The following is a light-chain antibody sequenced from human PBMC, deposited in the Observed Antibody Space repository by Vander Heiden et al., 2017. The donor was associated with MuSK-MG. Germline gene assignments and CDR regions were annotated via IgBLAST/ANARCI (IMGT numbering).Light chain of an antibody. CDR2: ITS. J-gene: IGKJ2*01. Sequence: DTQMTQSPSSLSASVGDRVTITCRASQDIASYVNWFQQKPGRAPKLLIFITSFLQGGVPSRFSGSGSGTDFTLTISKLHPEDFGTYYCQQSDRIPHTFGQGTKLEIK. CDR1: QDIASY. CDR3: QQSDRIPHT. V-gene: IGKV1-39*01.